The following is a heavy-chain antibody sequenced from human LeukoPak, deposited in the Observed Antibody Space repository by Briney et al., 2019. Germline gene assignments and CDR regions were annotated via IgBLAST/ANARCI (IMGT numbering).Heavy chain of an antibody. J-gene: IGHJ4*02. V-gene: IGHV4-59*01. D-gene: IGHD5-18*01. CDR2: THHSGAT. Sequence: NPSETLSLTCSVSGVSITSNYWSWIRQPPGKGLEWLGYTHHSGATSYNPSLKSRSTMSLDTSNNQFSLKLSSVNAADTAVYYCARSSGHSYGDFDYWGQGNLVTLSS. CDR3: ARSSGHSYGDFDY. CDR1: GVSITSNY.